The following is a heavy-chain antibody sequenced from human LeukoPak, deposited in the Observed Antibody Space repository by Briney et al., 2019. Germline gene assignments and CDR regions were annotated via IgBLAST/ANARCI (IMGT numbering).Heavy chain of an antibody. CDR1: GFIFSNYA. CDR3: AKGWMVKYYFDY. V-gene: IGHV3-23*01. Sequence: GGSLRLSCAASGFIFSNYAMAWVRQTPGKGLEWVSAISGSGLRTNYADSARGRFIISRDNSKNTVDLQIGSLRAEDTAIYYCAKGWMVKYYFDYWGQGTLVTVSS. D-gene: IGHD6-19*01. CDR2: ISGSGLRT. J-gene: IGHJ4*02.